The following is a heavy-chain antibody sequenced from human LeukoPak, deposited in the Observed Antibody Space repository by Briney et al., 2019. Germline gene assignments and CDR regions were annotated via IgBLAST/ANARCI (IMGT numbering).Heavy chain of an antibody. Sequence: PGGSLRLSCAASGFTFTNYWMSWVRQAPAKGLEWVASIKQDGSEKNYVDSVKGRFTISRDNGKNSLYLQMNSLRGEDTAVYHCARGRRPDYWGQEILVTVSS. J-gene: IGHJ4*02. CDR3: ARGRRPDY. CDR1: GFTFTNYW. CDR2: IKQDGSEK. V-gene: IGHV3-7*01.